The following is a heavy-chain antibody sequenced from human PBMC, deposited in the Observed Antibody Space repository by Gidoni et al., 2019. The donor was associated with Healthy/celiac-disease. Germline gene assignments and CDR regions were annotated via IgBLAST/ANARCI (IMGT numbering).Heavy chain of an antibody. Sequence: EVQLVESGGGLIQPGGSLRLSCAASGFTVSSNYMSWVRQAPGKGLEWVSVIYSGGSTYYADSVKGRFTISRDNSKNTLYLQMNSLRAEDTAVYYCLWRGGGYYSGEVNPFDYWGQGTLVTVSS. D-gene: IGHD3-22*01. CDR1: GFTVSSNY. CDR2: IYSGGST. J-gene: IGHJ4*02. V-gene: IGHV3-53*01. CDR3: LWRGGGYYSGEVNPFDY.